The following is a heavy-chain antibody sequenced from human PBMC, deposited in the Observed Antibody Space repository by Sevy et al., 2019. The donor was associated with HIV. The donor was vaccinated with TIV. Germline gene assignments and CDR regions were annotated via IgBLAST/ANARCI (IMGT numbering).Heavy chain of an antibody. Sequence: GESLKISCAASGFTFSSYAMSWVRQAPGKGLEWVSAISGRGGSTYYADSVKGRLTISRDNSKNTLYLQMNSLRAEDTAVYYCAKEIQLWSDAEYYFDYWGQGTLVTVSS. CDR3: AKEIQLWSDAEYYFDY. J-gene: IGHJ4*02. V-gene: IGHV3-23*01. CDR1: GFTFSSYA. CDR2: ISGRGGST. D-gene: IGHD5-18*01.